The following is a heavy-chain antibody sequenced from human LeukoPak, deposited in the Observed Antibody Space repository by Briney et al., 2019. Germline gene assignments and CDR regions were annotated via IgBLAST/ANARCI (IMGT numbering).Heavy chain of an antibody. Sequence: SETLSLTCAVSGGSISSGGYSWSWIRQPPGKGLEWIGYIYHTGSTHYNPSLKSRVTISVDKSTNQFSLELNSVTAADTAVYFCARETVGSGWYPDYWGQGTLVTVSS. D-gene: IGHD6-19*01. CDR1: GGSISSGGYS. V-gene: IGHV4-30-2*01. CDR2: IYHTGST. CDR3: ARETVGSGWYPDY. J-gene: IGHJ4*02.